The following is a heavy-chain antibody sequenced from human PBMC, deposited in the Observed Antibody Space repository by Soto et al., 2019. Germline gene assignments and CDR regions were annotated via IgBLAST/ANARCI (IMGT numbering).Heavy chain of an antibody. CDR1: GFTFNNAW. CDR3: TTYAMMAVAGLDY. CDR2: IKSKTNGGTT. V-gene: IGHV3-15*01. Sequence: EVQLVESGGGLVKPGGSLRLSCAGSGFTFNNAWMSWVRQAPGKGLEWIGRIKSKTNGGTTDYAAPVKGRFTVSRDDSKNTLYLQMNSLKTADTAVYYCTTYAMMAVAGLDYWGQGTLVTVSS. D-gene: IGHD6-19*01. J-gene: IGHJ4*02.